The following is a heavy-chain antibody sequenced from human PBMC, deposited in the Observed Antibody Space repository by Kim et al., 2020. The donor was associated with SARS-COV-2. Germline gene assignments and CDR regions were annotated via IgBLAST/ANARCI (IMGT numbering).Heavy chain of an antibody. CDR2: GAT. V-gene: IGHV1-2*02. J-gene: IGHJ4*02. CDR3: ARSSILDFDY. Sequence: GATTYAQKFQGRVTMTRDTSISTVYLELTSLRSDDTAVYYCARSSILDFDYWGQGTLVTVSS. D-gene: IGHD2-15*01.